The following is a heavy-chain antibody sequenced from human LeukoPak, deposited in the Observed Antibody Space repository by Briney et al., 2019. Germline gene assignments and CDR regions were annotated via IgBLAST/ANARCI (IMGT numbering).Heavy chain of an antibody. J-gene: IGHJ3*02. Sequence: GGSLRLSCAASGFTFSSYSMNWVRQAPGKGLEWVSYISSSSSTIYYADSVKGRFTISRDNAKNSLYLQMNSLRAEDTAVYYCARDVRGVIILDAFDIWGQGTMVTVSS. V-gene: IGHV3-48*04. CDR1: GFTFSSYS. CDR3: ARDVRGVIILDAFDI. D-gene: IGHD3-10*01. CDR2: ISSSSSTI.